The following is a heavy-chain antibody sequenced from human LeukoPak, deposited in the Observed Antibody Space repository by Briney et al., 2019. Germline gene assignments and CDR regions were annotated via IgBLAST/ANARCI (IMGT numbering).Heavy chain of an antibody. D-gene: IGHD3-22*01. V-gene: IGHV3-48*01. Sequence: PGGSLRLSCTTSGLRFSRYNFNWVRQAPGKGLEWLSYISTTSETIFYGDSVKGRFNISRDNAKNLLYLQMNSLRAEDTAVYFCATYHDTTGYFKEAFEMWGQGTFVTVSS. CDR2: ISTTSETI. J-gene: IGHJ3*02. CDR3: ATYHDTTGYFKEAFEM. CDR1: GLRFSRYN.